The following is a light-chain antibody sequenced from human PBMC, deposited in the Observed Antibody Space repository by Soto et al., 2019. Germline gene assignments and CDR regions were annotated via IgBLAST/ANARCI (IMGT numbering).Light chain of an antibody. J-gene: IGKJ1*01. V-gene: IGKV3-20*01. CDR2: GAS. CDR1: QSFTSRS. Sequence: IGLTQSLGTLSLSPGGRATMSSSAGQSFTSRSLAWYQQKPGLAPRLLISGASNRAAGIPDRFSGSGSGTDFTLTISRLEPEDFAVYYCQQYDISPRTFGQGTKV. CDR3: QQYDISPRT.